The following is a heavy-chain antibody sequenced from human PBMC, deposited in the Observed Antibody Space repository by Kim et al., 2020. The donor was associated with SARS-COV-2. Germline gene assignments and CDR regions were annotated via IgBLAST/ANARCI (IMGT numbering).Heavy chain of an antibody. J-gene: IGHJ4*02. D-gene: IGHD6-13*01. CDR3: ARHLRGSSWFDC. V-gene: IGHV4-39*01. Sequence: FSNPSLQSRLTLSVETSKNQFSLKMSSVTAADTAVFYCARHLRGSSWFDCWGQGTLVTVSS.